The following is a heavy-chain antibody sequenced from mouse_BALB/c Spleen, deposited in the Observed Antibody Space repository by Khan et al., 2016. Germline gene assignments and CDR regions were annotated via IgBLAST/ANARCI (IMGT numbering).Heavy chain of an antibody. CDR3: ARLYGSTYWYFDV. CDR2: IFPGDGST. V-gene: IGHV1-85*01. J-gene: IGHJ1*01. D-gene: IGHD1-1*01. Sequence: QVQLKQSGAELVKPGASVKLSCKAAGYTFTSYDINWVRQRPEQGLEWIGWIFPGDGSTKYNEKFKGKATLTTDKSSSTAYMQLSRLTSEDSAVDFSARLYGSTYWYFDVWGAGTTVTVSS. CDR1: GYTFTSYD.